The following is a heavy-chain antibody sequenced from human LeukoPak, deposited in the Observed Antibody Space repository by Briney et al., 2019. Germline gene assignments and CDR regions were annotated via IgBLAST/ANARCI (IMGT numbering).Heavy chain of an antibody. CDR3: ARGGYSYGIHYYYMDV. D-gene: IGHD5-18*01. Sequence: ASVKVSCKASSYTFTSYGISWVRQAPGQGLEWMGWISAYNGNTNYAQKLQGRVTITRNTSISTAYMELSSLRSEDTAVYYCARGGYSYGIHYYYMDVWGKGTTVTVSS. V-gene: IGHV1-18*01. CDR2: ISAYNGNT. CDR1: SYTFTSYG. J-gene: IGHJ6*03.